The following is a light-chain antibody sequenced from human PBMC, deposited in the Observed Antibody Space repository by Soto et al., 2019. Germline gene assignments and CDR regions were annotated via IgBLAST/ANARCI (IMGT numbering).Light chain of an antibody. CDR3: GTWDSSLRAWV. Sequence: QSVLTQPPSVSAAPGQKVTISCAGSSSNIGRNYVSWYQQIPGTAPKLLIYDNNERPSGIPDRFSASKSDTSAALDITGLQTGDEADYYCGTWDSSLRAWVFGGGTKLTVL. J-gene: IGLJ2*01. V-gene: IGLV1-51*01. CDR1: SSNIGRNY. CDR2: DNN.